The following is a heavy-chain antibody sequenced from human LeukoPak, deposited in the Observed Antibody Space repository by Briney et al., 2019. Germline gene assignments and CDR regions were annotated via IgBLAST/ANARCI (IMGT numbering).Heavy chain of an antibody. J-gene: IGHJ4*02. D-gene: IGHD1-14*01. CDR2: IGPTGTDR. V-gene: IGHV3-21*01. CDR3: ATETIGRHYDY. Sequence: PGGSLRLSCAASGFTFSSCGFNWVRQAPGKGLEWVSSIGPTGTDRYYADSVRGRFTISRDNAKNSMYLQMDSLRDEDTAVYCATETIGRHYDYWGQGTLLTVSS. CDR1: GFTFSSCG.